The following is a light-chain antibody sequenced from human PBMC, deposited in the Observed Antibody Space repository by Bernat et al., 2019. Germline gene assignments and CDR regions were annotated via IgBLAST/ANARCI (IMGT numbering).Light chain of an antibody. CDR1: HDIGDF. Sequence: DIQMTQSPSSLSASIGDRVTITCRASHDIGDFLAWFQQKPGRAPKSLIYTASILQSDIPSKFSGSAFGTDFTLTISGLQPEDFATYFCQQYYTYPPTFGQGTTVEIK. V-gene: IGKV1-16*02. CDR3: QQYYTYPPT. CDR2: TAS. J-gene: IGKJ1*01.